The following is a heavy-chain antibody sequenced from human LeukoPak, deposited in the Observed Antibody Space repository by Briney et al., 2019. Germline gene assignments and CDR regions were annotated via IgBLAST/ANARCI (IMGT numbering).Heavy chain of an antibody. V-gene: IGHV1-8*01. Sequence: AASVKVSCKASGYTFTSYDINWVRQATGQGLEWMGWMNPNSGNTGYAQKFQGRVTMTRNTSISTAYMELSSLRSEDTAVYYCARSDTAMVYFDYWGQGTLVTASS. CDR2: MNPNSGNT. CDR1: GYTFTSYD. D-gene: IGHD5-18*01. J-gene: IGHJ4*02. CDR3: ARSDTAMVYFDY.